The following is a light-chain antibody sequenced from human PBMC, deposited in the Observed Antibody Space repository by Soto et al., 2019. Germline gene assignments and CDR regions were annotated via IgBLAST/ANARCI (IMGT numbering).Light chain of an antibody. CDR1: QDIRTS. CDR2: GAS. Sequence: DIQMTQSPSSLSASVGGRVSITCQASQDIRTSLSWFQQKTGRAPKLLIYGASNLETGVPSRFRGSGSGTDFTFTISSLQPEDIATYYCQHYHNLPPFTFGPGTKVDIQ. CDR3: QHYHNLPPFT. J-gene: IGKJ3*01. V-gene: IGKV1-33*01.